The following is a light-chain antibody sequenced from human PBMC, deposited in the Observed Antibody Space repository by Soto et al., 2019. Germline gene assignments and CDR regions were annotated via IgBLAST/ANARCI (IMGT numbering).Light chain of an antibody. V-gene: IGLV1-36*01. CDR3: AAWDDSVLGWV. Sequence: QSVLTQPPSVSEAPGRRVTISCSGSSFNIENKAVNWYQQLPGKAPQLLIYYDDMLSSGVSDRFSGSKSGTSASLAISGLQSEDEADYYCAAWDDSVLGWVFGGGTKPTVL. CDR2: YDD. CDR1: SFNIENKA. J-gene: IGLJ3*02.